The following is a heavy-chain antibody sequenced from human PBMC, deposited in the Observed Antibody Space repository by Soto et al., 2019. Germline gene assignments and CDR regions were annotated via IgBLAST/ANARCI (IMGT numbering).Heavy chain of an antibody. D-gene: IGHD3-3*01. Sequence: QVQLQESGPGLIRPSQTLSLTCTVSGGSVTSGGYYWNWIRQHPGKGLVWIGYIYDSETIYYNPSLESRLSISLDSSKNQFSLKVRSVTPADTAVYYCARGNFGRRVHDAFDLWGQGTMVTVSS. CDR1: GGSVTSGGYY. CDR3: ARGNFGRRVHDAFDL. V-gene: IGHV4-31*03. J-gene: IGHJ3*01. CDR2: IYDSETI.